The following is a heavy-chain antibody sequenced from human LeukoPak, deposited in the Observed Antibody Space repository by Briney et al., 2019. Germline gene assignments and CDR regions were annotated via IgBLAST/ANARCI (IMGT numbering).Heavy chain of an antibody. CDR1: GFTFSSYA. V-gene: IGHV3-30-3*01. CDR2: ISYDGSNK. D-gene: IGHD1-26*01. J-gene: IGHJ4*02. CDR3: VREVTSGSFDY. Sequence: PGGSLRLSCAASGFTFSSYAMHWVRQAPGKGLEWVAVISYDGSNKYYADSVKGRFTISRDNSQNTLYVQMSSLRPEDTAVYYCVREVTSGSFDYWGQGTLVTVSS.